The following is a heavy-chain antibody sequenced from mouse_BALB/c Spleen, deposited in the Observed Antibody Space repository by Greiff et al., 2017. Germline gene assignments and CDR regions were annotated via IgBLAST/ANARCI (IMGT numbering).Heavy chain of an antibody. CDR2: ISSGGSYT. V-gene: IGHV5-9-3*01. D-gene: IGHD1-1*01. CDR3: GRSITTVVGYFDV. Sequence: EVKLVESGGGLVKPGGSLKLSCAASGFTFSSYAMSWVRQTPEKRLEWVATISSGGSYTYYPDSVKGRFTISRDNAKNTLYLQMSSLRSEDTAMYYCGRSITTVVGYFDVWGAGTRVT. CDR1: GFTFSSYA. J-gene: IGHJ1*01.